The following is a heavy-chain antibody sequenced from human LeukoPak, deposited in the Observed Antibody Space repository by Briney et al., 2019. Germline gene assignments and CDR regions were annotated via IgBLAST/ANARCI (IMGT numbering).Heavy chain of an antibody. J-gene: IGHJ4*02. Sequence: PGGSLRLSCAASGFTFSNYAMHWVRQAPGKGVEWVAVISYDGSNKYYADSVKGRFTISRDNSKNTLYLQMNSLTTEDTAVYYCARELYGYYFDNWGQGTLVTVSS. D-gene: IGHD3-3*01. CDR2: ISYDGSNK. CDR3: ARELYGYYFDN. CDR1: GFTFSNYA. V-gene: IGHV3-30-3*01.